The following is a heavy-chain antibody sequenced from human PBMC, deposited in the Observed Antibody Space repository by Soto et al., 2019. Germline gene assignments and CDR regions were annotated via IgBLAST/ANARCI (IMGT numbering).Heavy chain of an antibody. V-gene: IGHV4-59*01. CDR3: GRVWYYYYYMNV. J-gene: IGHJ6*03. D-gene: IGHD3-16*01. CDR1: GGSISSYY. CDR2: IYYSGST. Sequence: SETLSLTCTVSGGSISSYYWSWIRQPPGKGLEWIGYIYYSGSTNYNPSLKSRVTISVDTSKNQFSLKLSSVTAADTAVYYCGRVWYYYYYMNVGGKGTRVTVSS.